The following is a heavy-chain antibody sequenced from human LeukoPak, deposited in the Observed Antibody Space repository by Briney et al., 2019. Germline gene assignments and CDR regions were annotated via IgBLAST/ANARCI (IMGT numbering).Heavy chain of an antibody. D-gene: IGHD1-26*01. J-gene: IGHJ4*02. V-gene: IGHV3-64D*09. CDR2: ISSDGGRT. CDR1: GFTFSSFA. Sequence: GSLPLSCSASGFTFSSFAMFWVRQAPGKGLEYVSSISSDGGRTNYADSVKARFTISRDNSKVTLYLQMTSLRPEDTAIYYCVKDPSGNYFYFDYWGQGTLVTVSS. CDR3: VKDPSGNYFYFDY.